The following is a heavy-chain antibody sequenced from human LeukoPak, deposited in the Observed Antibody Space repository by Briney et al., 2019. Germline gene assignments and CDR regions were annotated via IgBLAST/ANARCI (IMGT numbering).Heavy chain of an antibody. J-gene: IGHJ4*02. CDR2: IYYSGST. CDR3: ARIPLWFGEAGFDY. Sequence: SETLSLTCTVSGGSISSSSYYWGWTRQPPGKGLEWIGSIYYSGSTHYNPSLKSRVSISVDTSKNQFSLRLNSVTAADTAVYYCARIPLWFGEAGFDYWGQGTLVTVSS. V-gene: IGHV4-39*01. D-gene: IGHD3-10*01. CDR1: GGSISSSSYY.